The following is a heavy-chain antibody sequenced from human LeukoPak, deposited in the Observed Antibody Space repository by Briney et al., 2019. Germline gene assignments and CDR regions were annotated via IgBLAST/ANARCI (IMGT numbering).Heavy chain of an antibody. CDR2: IIPIFGTA. J-gene: IGHJ3*02. V-gene: IGHV1-69*05. Sequence: ASVKVSCKASGGTFSSYAISWVRQAPGQGLEWMGGIIPIFGTANYAQKFQSRVTITTDESTSTAYMELSSLRSEDTAVYYCARDSKDGDVIWGQGTMVTVSS. CDR3: ARDSKDGDVI. D-gene: IGHD4-17*01. CDR1: GGTFSSYA.